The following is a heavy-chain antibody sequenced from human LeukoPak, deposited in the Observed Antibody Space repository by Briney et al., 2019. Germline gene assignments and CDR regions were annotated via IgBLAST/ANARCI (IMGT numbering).Heavy chain of an antibody. CDR2: ISASGGST. J-gene: IGHJ4*02. Sequence: GGSLRLSCAASGFTFSSSAMSWVRQVPGKGLEWVSGISASGGSTYYADSVRGRFTISRDNSKNTLYLQMNSLRAEDTAVYYCAKAAAAGPSPGIDYWGQGTLVTVSS. V-gene: IGHV3-23*01. D-gene: IGHD6-13*01. CDR3: AKAAAAGPSPGIDY. CDR1: GFTFSSSA.